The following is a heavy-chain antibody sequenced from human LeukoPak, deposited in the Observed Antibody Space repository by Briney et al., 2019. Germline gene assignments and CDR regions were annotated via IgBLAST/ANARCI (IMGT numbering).Heavy chain of an antibody. V-gene: IGHV1-18*01. CDR3: ARTSSTWYGGVGDY. Sequence: ASVKVSCKASGYTFTSYGISWVRQAPGQGLEWMGWISVYNGNTKNAQKLQGRVTMTTDTSTSTAYMELRSLRSDDTAVYYCARTSSTWYGGVGDYWGQGTLVTVSS. CDR2: ISVYNGNT. CDR1: GYTFTSYG. J-gene: IGHJ4*02. D-gene: IGHD6-13*01.